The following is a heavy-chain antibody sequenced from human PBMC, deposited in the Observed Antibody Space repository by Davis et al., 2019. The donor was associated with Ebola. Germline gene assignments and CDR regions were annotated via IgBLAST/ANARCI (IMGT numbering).Heavy chain of an antibody. CDR3: ARGRGARLEPLDY. J-gene: IGHJ4*02. D-gene: IGHD1-26*01. V-gene: IGHV4-34*01. CDR2: INHSGST. Sequence: PSETLSLTCAVYGGSFSGYYWSWIRQPPGKGLEWIGEINHSGSTNYNPSLKSRATISVDTSKNQFSLKLSSVTAADTAVYYCARGRGARLEPLDYWGQGTLVTVSS. CDR1: GGSFSGYY.